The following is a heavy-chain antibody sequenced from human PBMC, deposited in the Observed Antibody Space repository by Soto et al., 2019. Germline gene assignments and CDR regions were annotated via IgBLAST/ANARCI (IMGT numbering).Heavy chain of an antibody. CDR2: IWYDGSNK. V-gene: IGHV3-33*01. Sequence: PGGSLRLSCAASGFTFSSYGMHWVRQAPGKGLEWVAVIWYDGSNKYYADSVKGRFTISRDNSKNTLYLQMNSLRAEDTAVYYCARDGYYYDSSGYYLFDYWGQGTLVTVSS. CDR3: ARDGYYYDSSGYYLFDY. J-gene: IGHJ4*02. D-gene: IGHD3-22*01. CDR1: GFTFSSYG.